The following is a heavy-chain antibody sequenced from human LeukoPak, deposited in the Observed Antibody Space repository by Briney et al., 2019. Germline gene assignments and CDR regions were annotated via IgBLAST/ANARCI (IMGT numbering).Heavy chain of an antibody. Sequence: GGSLRLSCVASGFTFSGFSMSWVRQAPGKGLEWVSSISGSGYSTYYADSVKGRFTISRDNAKNTLNLQMNSLRAEDTAVYYCARDLGQYYDTSDNWLDPWGQGTLVTVSS. CDR2: ISGSGYST. J-gene: IGHJ5*02. D-gene: IGHD3-22*01. CDR3: ARDLGQYYDTSDNWLDP. V-gene: IGHV3-23*01. CDR1: GFTFSGFS.